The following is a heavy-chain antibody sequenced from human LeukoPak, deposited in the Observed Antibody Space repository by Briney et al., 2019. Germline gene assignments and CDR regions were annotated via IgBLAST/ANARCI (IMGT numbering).Heavy chain of an antibody. CDR2: INNSSSYI. V-gene: IGHV3-21*01. D-gene: IGHD4-11*01. CDR3: ARPPTVKTPDFDH. CDR1: GFTFSNYA. Sequence: PGGSLRLSCTASGFTFSNYAMNWVRQAPGKGLEWVSSINNSSSYIFYADSVKGRFTISRDNAKNSLYLQMNSLRADGTAVYYCARPPTVKTPDFDHWGQGTLVIVSS. J-gene: IGHJ4*02.